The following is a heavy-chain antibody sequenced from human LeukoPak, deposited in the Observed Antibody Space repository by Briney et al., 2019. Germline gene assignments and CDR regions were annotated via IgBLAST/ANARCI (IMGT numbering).Heavy chain of an antibody. CDR2: ISYDGSNK. D-gene: IGHD4-17*01. CDR1: GFTFCSYG. Sequence: GRSLRLSCAASGFTFCSYGMHWVRQAPGKGLEWVAVISYDGSNKYYADSVKGRFTISRDNSKNTLYLQMNSLRAEDTAVYYCAKDGRDYGDYVDYWGQGTLVTVSS. V-gene: IGHV3-30*18. J-gene: IGHJ4*02. CDR3: AKDGRDYGDYVDY.